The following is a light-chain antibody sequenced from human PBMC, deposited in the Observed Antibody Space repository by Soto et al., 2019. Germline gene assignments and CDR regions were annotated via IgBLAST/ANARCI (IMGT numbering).Light chain of an antibody. CDR1: QSISSSF. Sequence: EVVLTQSPGTLSLSPGERATLSCRASQSISSSFLAWYQQKPGQSPRLLIYGASRRATSIPDRFSGSGSGTDFTLTISRLEPEDFAVYYCQQYGTSPFTFDPGTRVDIK. CDR2: GAS. J-gene: IGKJ3*01. CDR3: QQYGTSPFT. V-gene: IGKV3-20*01.